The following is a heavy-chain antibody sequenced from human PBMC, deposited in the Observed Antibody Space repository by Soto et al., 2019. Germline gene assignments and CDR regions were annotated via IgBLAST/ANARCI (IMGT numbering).Heavy chain of an antibody. V-gene: IGHV3-23*01. CDR1: GFTFSGYA. CDR2: ISGSGGNT. D-gene: IGHD2-15*01. CDR3: AKEVAVVAANPFDY. Sequence: HPGGSLRLSCAASGFTFSGYAMSWARQAPGKGLEWVSGISGSGGNTYYADSVKGRFTISRDNSKNTLYLQMNSLRGEDTAVYYCAKEVAVVAANPFDYWGQGTPVTVSS. J-gene: IGHJ4*02.